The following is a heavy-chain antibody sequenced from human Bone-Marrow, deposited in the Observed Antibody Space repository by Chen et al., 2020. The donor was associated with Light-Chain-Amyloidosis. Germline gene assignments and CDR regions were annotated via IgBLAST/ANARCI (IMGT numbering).Heavy chain of an antibody. J-gene: IGHJ4*02. Sequence: EVQLVESGGGLVKPGGSLRLSCAASGFTFSLSNLNWIRQAPGKGLEWISSMSANSRAIYSAASVTGRFTISRDNARNSLVLQMNSLTAEDTAVYYCARDGPVSCSGGSCYIGFDYWGQGTLVTVSS. CDR2: MSANSRAI. V-gene: IGHV3-21*01. D-gene: IGHD2-15*01. CDR1: GFTFSLSN. CDR3: ARDGPVSCSGGSCYIGFDY.